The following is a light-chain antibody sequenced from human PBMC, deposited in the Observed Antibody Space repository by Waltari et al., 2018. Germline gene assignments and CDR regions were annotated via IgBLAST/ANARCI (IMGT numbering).Light chain of an antibody. CDR1: KLGDKY. CDR3: QACDSSTGI. J-gene: IGLJ2*01. V-gene: IGLV3-1*01. Sequence: SYELTQSASVSVSPGQTASITCSGDKLGDKYASWYQQKPGQSPVLVMYQDSKRPSGIPERFSGSNSGNTATLTISGTQAMDEADYYCQACDSSTGIFGGGTKLTVL. CDR2: QDS.